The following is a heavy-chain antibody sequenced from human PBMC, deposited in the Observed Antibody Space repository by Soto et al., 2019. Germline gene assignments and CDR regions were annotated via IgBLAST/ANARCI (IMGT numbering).Heavy chain of an antibody. CDR3: VSWVSARFDS. Sequence: PGASLRLSCAASGFTFSSYWMHWVRQAPGKGLVWVSRINSDGSSTSYADSVKGRFIISSDNSSNTVDRQMNSLRVEDTAIYYCVSWVSARFDSWGQGTLVTVSS. V-gene: IGHV3-74*01. D-gene: IGHD6-13*01. CDR1: GFTFSSYW. J-gene: IGHJ4*02. CDR2: INSDGSST.